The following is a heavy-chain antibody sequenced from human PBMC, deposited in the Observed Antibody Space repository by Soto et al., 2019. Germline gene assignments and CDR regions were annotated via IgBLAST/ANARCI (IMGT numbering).Heavy chain of an antibody. CDR1: GGSISSYY. D-gene: IGHD2-15*01. Sequence: SETLSLTCTVSGGSISSYYWSWIRQPPGKGLEWIGYIYYSGSTNYNPSLKSRVTISVDTSKNQFSLKLSSVTAADTAVYYCARAELGYCSGGSCADAFDIWGQGTMVTVSS. V-gene: IGHV4-59*01. J-gene: IGHJ3*02. CDR2: IYYSGST. CDR3: ARAELGYCSGGSCADAFDI.